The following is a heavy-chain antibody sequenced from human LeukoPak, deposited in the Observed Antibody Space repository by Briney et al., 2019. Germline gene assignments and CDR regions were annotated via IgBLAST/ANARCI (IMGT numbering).Heavy chain of an antibody. J-gene: IGHJ5*02. D-gene: IGHD3-10*01. CDR3: ARGWKYYYGSGKQGGHNWFDP. Sequence: GASVKVSCKPSGYTFTSYDINWVRQATGQGLEWMGWMNPNSGNTGYAQKFQGRVTMTRNTSISTAYMELSSLRSEDTAVYYCARGWKYYYGSGKQGGHNWFDPWGQGTLVTVSS. CDR1: GYTFTSYD. V-gene: IGHV1-8*01. CDR2: MNPNSGNT.